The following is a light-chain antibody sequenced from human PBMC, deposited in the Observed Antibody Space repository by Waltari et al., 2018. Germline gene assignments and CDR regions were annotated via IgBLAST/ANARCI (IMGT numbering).Light chain of an antibody. CDR1: QRISSY. CDR2: GAT. CDR3: QQTYKTPRT. Sequence: DIQMTQSSSSLPASVGDRVTISCRASQRISSYLNWYQQEPGKAPRLLIYGATSLQSGVPSRFSGSGSGTDFTLTISSLQPEDFATYYCQQTYKTPRTFGQGTKVDI. V-gene: IGKV1-39*01. J-gene: IGKJ1*01.